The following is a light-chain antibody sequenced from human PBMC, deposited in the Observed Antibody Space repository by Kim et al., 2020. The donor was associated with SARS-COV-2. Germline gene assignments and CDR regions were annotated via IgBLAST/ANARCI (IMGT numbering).Light chain of an antibody. V-gene: IGKV3-15*01. J-gene: IGKJ1*01. CDR2: GAT. Sequence: SPGERATLSCRASQTINNKLGWYRQKPGAATRRIIYGATTRATSAPARFIGSGSATDCTLTISSLQSEDLAVCYGQQSNDSPPLAFGQGTKVDIK. CDR3: QQSNDSPPLA. CDR1: QTINNK.